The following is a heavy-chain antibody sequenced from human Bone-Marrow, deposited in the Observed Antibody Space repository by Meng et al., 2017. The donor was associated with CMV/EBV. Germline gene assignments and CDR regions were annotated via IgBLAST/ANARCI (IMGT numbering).Heavy chain of an antibody. V-gene: IGHV3-11*01. J-gene: IGHJ6*02. D-gene: IGHD4-17*01. CDR3: ARGATVTDYYYYGMDV. CDR1: GFTFSDYY. CDR2: ISSSGSTI. Sequence: GEYLKISCAASGFTFSDYYMSWIRQAPGKGLEWVSYISSSGSTIYYADSVKGRFTISRDNAKNSLYLQMNSLRAEDTAVYYCARGATVTDYYYYGMDVWGQGTTVTVSS.